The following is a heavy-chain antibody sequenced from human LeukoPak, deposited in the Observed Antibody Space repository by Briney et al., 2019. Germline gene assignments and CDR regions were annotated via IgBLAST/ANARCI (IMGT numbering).Heavy chain of an antibody. D-gene: IGHD2-2*01. Sequence: SVKVSCKASGGTFSSYAISWARQAPGQGLEWMGGIIPIFGTANYAQKFQGRVTITADESTSTAYMELSSLRSEDTAVYYCAREYCSSTSCYEGYFDYWGQGTLVTVSS. V-gene: IGHV1-69*13. J-gene: IGHJ4*02. CDR3: AREYCSSTSCYEGYFDY. CDR2: IIPIFGTA. CDR1: GGTFSSYA.